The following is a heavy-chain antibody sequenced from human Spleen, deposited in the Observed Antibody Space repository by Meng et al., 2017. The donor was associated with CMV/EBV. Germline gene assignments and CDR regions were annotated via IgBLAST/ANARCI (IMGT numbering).Heavy chain of an antibody. CDR2: IYYEGST. D-gene: IGHD3-3*02. CDR1: GGSTSSGDYY. V-gene: IGHV4-30-4*01. J-gene: IGHJ4*02. Sequence: QGQLQQWRAGLLKPSHTLSRTCTVSGGSTSSGDYYWSSSRQPPGKGLEWIGSIYYEGSTTYNPSLKSRISMSVDMSKNQFYLKVNSVTAADTAIYYCVISSHNWGQGTLVTVSS. CDR3: VISSHN.